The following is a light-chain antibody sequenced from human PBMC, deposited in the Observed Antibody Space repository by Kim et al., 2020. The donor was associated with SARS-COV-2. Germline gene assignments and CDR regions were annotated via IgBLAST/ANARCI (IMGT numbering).Light chain of an antibody. J-gene: IGLJ2*01. CDR1: SGHSSYT. Sequence: VKLTCTLSSGHSSYTIAWHQQQPEKGPRFLMKVNIDGRHTKGDGIPDRFSGSSSGAERYLTISSLQSEDEADSYCQTWGPGTVVVFGGGTQLTVL. CDR2: VNIDGRH. V-gene: IGLV4-69*01. CDR3: QTWGPGTVVV.